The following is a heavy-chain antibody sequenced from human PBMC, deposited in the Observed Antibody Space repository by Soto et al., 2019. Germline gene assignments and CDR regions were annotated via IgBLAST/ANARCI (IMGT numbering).Heavy chain of an antibody. CDR2: ISYDGNYK. D-gene: IGHD2-2*01. V-gene: IGHV3-30-3*01. CDR3: AREWQSSTSWNWFDH. Sequence: PGGSLRLSCAASVFTFSSYAMHLVRQSPGEGLDWVAVISYDGNYKYFADSVKGRFTISRDNSKNMVYLQMNSLRDADTAVYYCAREWQSSTSWNWFDHWRQGTLVTVSS. CDR1: VFTFSSYA. J-gene: IGHJ5*02.